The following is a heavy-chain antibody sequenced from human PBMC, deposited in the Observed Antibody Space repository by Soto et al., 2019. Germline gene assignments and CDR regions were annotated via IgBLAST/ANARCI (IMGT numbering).Heavy chain of an antibody. CDR1: GGSISSYY. CDR2: IYYSGST. V-gene: IGHV4-59*01. J-gene: IGHJ4*02. Sequence: KASETLSLTCTVSGGSISSYYWSWIRQPPGKGLEWIGYIYYSGSTNYNPSLKSRVTISVDTSKNQFSLKLSSVTAADTAVYYCARESPGKALHNFDYWGQGTLVTVSS. CDR3: ARESPGKALHNFDY.